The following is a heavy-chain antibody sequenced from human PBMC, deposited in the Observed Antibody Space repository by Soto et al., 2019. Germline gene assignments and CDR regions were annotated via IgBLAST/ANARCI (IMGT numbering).Heavy chain of an antibody. V-gene: IGHV3-23*01. D-gene: IGHD3-22*01. CDR2: ISGSGGST. J-gene: IGHJ4*02. CDR1: GCTFISYA. Sequence: PGVSMRVSCAAAGCTFISYARSWVSKDTGKGLEWVSAISGSGGSTYYADSVKGRFTISRDNSKNTLYLQMNSLRAEDTAVYYCAKGLYYYESSAYMGYWGQGTLVTVSS. CDR3: AKGLYYYESSAYMGY.